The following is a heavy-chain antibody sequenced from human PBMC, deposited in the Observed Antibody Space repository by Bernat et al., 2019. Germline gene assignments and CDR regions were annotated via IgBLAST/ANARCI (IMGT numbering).Heavy chain of an antibody. CDR2: IYFSGST. Sequence: QLQLQESGPGLVKPSETLSLTCTVSGGSISSSSYYWGWIRQPPGKGLEWIGSIYFSGSTYYNPSLKSRVTISVDTSKNQFSLKRSSVTAEDTAVYYCASGTAAGRQYYFDYWGQGTLVTVSS. CDR3: ASGTAAGRQYYFDY. CDR1: GGSISSSSYY. D-gene: IGHD6-13*01. J-gene: IGHJ4*02. V-gene: IGHV4-39*01.